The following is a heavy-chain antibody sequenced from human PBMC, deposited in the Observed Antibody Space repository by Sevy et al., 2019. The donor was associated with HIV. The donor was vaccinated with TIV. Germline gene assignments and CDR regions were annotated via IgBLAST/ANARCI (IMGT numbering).Heavy chain of an antibody. CDR3: ARGQYSYGYWREFDY. J-gene: IGHJ4*02. D-gene: IGHD5-18*01. V-gene: IGHV4-59*01. CDR2: IYYSGST. CDR1: GASISTYY. Sequence: SETLSVTCTVSGASISTYYWSWIRQPPGKGLEWIGYIYYSGSTNYNPSLKSRVTISVDTSKNQFSLKLSSVTAADTAVYYCARGQYSYGYWREFDYRGQGTLVTVSS.